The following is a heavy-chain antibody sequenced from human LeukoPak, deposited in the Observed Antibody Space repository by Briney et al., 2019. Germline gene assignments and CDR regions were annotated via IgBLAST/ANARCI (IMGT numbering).Heavy chain of an antibody. V-gene: IGHV1-2*02. J-gene: IGHJ4*02. CDR1: GYTFTGHY. Sequence: ASVKVSCKASGYTFTGHYMHWVRQAPGQGLEWMGWINPNSGGTNYAQKFQGRVTMTRDTSISTAYMGLSRLTSDDTAVYYCARGRSDYYLDSWGQGTLVTVSS. CDR2: INPNSGGT. CDR3: ARGRSDYYLDS. D-gene: IGHD3-10*01.